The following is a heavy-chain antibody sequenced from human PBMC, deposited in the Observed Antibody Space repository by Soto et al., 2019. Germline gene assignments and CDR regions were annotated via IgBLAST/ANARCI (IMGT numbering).Heavy chain of an antibody. D-gene: IGHD2-2*01. V-gene: IGHV3-66*01. CDR2: LYSGGST. J-gene: IGHJ4*02. CDR3: ASRPGEIVPPGRPPLDY. Sequence: EVHLVEFGGGLAQPGGSLRLSCAASGITVSSRYMSWVRQAPGKGLEWVSVLYSGGSTYYADSVKGRFTISRDNSKNTLSLQRNSLTAEDTAVYYCASRPGEIVPPGRPPLDYWGQGTLVTVSS. CDR1: GITVSSRY.